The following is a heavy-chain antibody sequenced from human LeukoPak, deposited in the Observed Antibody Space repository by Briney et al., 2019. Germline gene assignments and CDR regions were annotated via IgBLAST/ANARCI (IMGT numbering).Heavy chain of an antibody. CDR3: TRPRTHNWNYKDH. D-gene: IGHD1-7*01. J-gene: IGHJ4*02. Sequence: PGGSLRLSCAVSGLIFNVSAIHWVRQASGKGLEWVGRIRIKPNAYATAYTAAVKGRFTMSRDDSKSTAYLEMNSLKIEDTAVYYCTRPRTHNWNYKDHWGQGTLVTVSS. V-gene: IGHV3-73*01. CDR2: IRIKPNAYAT. CDR1: GLIFNVSA.